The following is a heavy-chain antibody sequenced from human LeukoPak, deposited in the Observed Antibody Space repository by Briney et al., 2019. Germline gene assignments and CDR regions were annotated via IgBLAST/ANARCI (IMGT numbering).Heavy chain of an antibody. CDR1: GGSISSSSYY. D-gene: IGHD2/OR15-2a*01. J-gene: IGHJ3*02. Sequence: SETLSLTCTVSGGSISSSSYYWGWIRQPPGKGLEWIGSIYYSGITFYNPSLKSRLTISVDTSKNQFSLKLTSVTAADTAVYYCARPLDTTFFNAFDIWGQGTMVTVSS. CDR3: ARPLDTTFFNAFDI. CDR2: IYYSGIT. V-gene: IGHV4-39*01.